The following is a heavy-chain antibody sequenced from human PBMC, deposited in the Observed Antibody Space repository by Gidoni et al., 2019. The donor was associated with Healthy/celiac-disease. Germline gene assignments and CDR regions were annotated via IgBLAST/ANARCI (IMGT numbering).Heavy chain of an antibody. Sequence: QLQLQESGPGLVKPSEALSLTCTVSGGSISSSSYYWGWIRQPPGKGLEWIGSIYYSGSTYYNPSLKSRVTISVDTSKNQFSLKLSSVTAADTAVYYCVSDSSGYYAAIFDYWGQGTLVTVSS. CDR3: VSDSSGYYAAIFDY. V-gene: IGHV4-39*07. CDR1: GGSISSSSYY. CDR2: IYYSGST. D-gene: IGHD3-22*01. J-gene: IGHJ4*02.